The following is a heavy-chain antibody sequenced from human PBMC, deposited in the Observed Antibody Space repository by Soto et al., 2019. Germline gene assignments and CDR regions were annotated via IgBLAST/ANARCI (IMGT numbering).Heavy chain of an antibody. CDR2: IIPIFGTA. CDR3: ARTYCGGDRPRPPYGMDV. J-gene: IGHJ6*02. Sequence: GASVKVSCKASGGTFSSYAISWVRQAPGQGLEWMGGIIPIFGTANYAQKFQGRVTITADESTSTAYMERSSLRSEDTAVYYCARTYCGGDRPRPPYGMDVWGQGTTVTVSS. V-gene: IGHV1-69*01. CDR1: GGTFSSYA. D-gene: IGHD2-21*02.